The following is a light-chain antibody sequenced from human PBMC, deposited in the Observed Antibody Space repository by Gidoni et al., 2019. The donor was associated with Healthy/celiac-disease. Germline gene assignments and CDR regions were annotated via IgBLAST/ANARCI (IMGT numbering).Light chain of an antibody. V-gene: IGLV1-47*01. CDR1: SSNIGSNH. J-gene: IGLJ3*02. Sequence: QSVLTQPPSASGTPGQRVTISFHGSSSNIGSNHVYWYQQLPGTAPNILIFRNNQRPSGVPDRFSGSKSGTSASLAISGLRSEDEADYYCAAWDDSLSGPRVFGGGTKLTVL. CDR2: RNN. CDR3: AAWDDSLSGPRV.